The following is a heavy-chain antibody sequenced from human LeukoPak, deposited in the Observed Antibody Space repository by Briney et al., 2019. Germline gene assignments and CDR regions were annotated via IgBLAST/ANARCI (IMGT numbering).Heavy chain of an antibody. V-gene: IGHV5-51*01. CDR2: FNPASSET. Sequence: GESLKISCQTSGYITSNWIAWVRQMPGKGLEWMGIFNPASSETRCSPSFQGQVTISADKSISTVYLQWSSLKASDTAMYYCARLRYSSSLGRYWGQGTLVTVSS. D-gene: IGHD6-6*01. J-gene: IGHJ4*02. CDR3: ARLRYSSSLGRY. CDR1: GYITSNW.